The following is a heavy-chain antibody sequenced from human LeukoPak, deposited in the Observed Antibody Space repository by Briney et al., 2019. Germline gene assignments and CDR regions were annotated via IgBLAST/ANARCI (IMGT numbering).Heavy chain of an antibody. V-gene: IGHV3-21*01. CDR2: INPTSTSI. CDR1: GLTFSDYS. J-gene: IGHJ4*02. D-gene: IGHD3-22*01. CDR3: VRLRGKRDRSDYYYFYDY. Sequence: GGSLRLSCAASGLTFSDYSINWVRQAPGKGLEWVSSINPTSTSIYYADAVKGRFTISRDNARSSLYLQMNSRRAEDTAVYYCVRLRGKRDRSDYYYFYDYWGQGILVTASS.